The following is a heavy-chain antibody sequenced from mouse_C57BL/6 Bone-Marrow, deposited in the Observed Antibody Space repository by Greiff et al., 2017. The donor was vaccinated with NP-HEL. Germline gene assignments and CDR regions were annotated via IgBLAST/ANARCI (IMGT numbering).Heavy chain of an antibody. CDR3: ARGGNYWYYFDY. V-gene: IGHV1-47*01. CDR2: FHPYNDDT. CDR1: GYTFTTYP. D-gene: IGHD2-1*01. J-gene: IGHJ2*01. Sequence: QVQLQQSGAELVKPGASVKMSCKASGYTFTTYPIEWVKQNHGKSLEWIGNFHPYNDDTEYNEKFKNKATLTVEKSSSTVYLELSRVTSDDSSVYYCARGGNYWYYFDYWGQGTTLTVSS.